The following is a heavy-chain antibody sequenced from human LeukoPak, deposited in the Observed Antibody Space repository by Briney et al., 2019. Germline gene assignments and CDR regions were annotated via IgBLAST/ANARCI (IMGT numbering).Heavy chain of an antibody. D-gene: IGHD6-19*01. CDR3: ARQRGYSSGWYFDY. Sequence: SETLSLTCTISGGSITSSDYYWGWIRQSPGKGLEWIGSIYYSGSAYYNPSLKSRVTISVDTSKNQFSLKLSSVTAADTAVYYCARQRGYSSGWYFDYWGQGTLVTVSS. V-gene: IGHV4-39*01. J-gene: IGHJ4*02. CDR2: IYYSGSA. CDR1: GGSITSSDYY.